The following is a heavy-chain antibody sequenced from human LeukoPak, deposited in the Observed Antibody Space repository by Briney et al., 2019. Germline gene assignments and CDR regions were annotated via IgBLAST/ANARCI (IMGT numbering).Heavy chain of an antibody. J-gene: IGHJ3*02. D-gene: IGHD3-22*01. V-gene: IGHV4-34*01. CDR3: ARDAHFNYYDSSGYHTIDAFDI. Sequence: SETLSLTCAVCGGSFSGYYWSWIRQPPGKGLEWIGEINHSGSTNYNPSLKSRVTISVDTSKNQFSLKLSSVTAADTAVYYCARDAHFNYYDSSGYHTIDAFDIWGQGTMVTVSS. CDR1: GGSFSGYY. CDR2: INHSGST.